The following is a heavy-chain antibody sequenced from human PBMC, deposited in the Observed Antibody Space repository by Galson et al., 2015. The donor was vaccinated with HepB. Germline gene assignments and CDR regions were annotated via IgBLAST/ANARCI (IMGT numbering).Heavy chain of an antibody. D-gene: IGHD1-26*01. CDR2: IWYDGSNK. Sequence: SLRLSCAASGFTFSSYGMHWVRQAPGKGLEWVAVIWYDGSNKYYADSVKGRFTISRDNSKNTLYLQMNSLRAEDTAVYYCARDDARELLWYDPEAHDAFDIWGQGTMVTVPS. V-gene: IGHV3-33*01. CDR1: GFTFSSYG. CDR3: ARDDARELLWYDPEAHDAFDI. J-gene: IGHJ3*02.